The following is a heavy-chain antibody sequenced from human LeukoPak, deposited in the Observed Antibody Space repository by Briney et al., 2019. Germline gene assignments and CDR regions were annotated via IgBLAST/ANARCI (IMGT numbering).Heavy chain of an antibody. Sequence: GGSLRLSCAVSGITLNNYGMSWVRQAPGKGLEWVAGLSGSGGGTNYADSVQGRFTISRDNPKNTLYLQINSLRAEDTAVYFCAKRGVVIRVFLVGFHKEAYYFDSWGQGALVTVSS. V-gene: IGHV3-23*01. CDR3: AKRGVVIRVFLVGFHKEAYYFDS. CDR2: LSGSGGGT. CDR1: GITLNNYG. J-gene: IGHJ4*02. D-gene: IGHD3-10*01.